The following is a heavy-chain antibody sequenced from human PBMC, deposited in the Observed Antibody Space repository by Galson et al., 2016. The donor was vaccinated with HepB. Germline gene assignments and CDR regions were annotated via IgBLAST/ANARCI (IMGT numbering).Heavy chain of an antibody. CDR1: GYIFTSYG. CDR2: ISAYNGNT. D-gene: IGHD6-6*01. Sequence: SVKVSCKASGYIFTSYGISWVRQAPGQGLEWMGWISAYNGNTNYAQKLQGRVTMTTDTSTSTAYMELRSLRSDDTAVYYCARVPAARRDYYGMDVWGQGTTVTVFS. J-gene: IGHJ6*02. V-gene: IGHV1-18*01. CDR3: ARVPAARRDYYGMDV.